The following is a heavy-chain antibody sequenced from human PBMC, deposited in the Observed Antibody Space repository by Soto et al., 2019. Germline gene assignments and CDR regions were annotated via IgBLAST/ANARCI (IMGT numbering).Heavy chain of an antibody. V-gene: IGHV3-73*02. D-gene: IGHD4-17*01. CDR3: SRITAWATVVIPGAFDI. J-gene: IGHJ3*02. Sequence: EVQLVESGGGLVQPGGSLKLSCAASGFNFSDSTIHWVRQASGKGLEWVGRIRSKANNYAATFGASVKVRFTISRDDSKNTAYLQMNSLKTEDTAVYYCSRITAWATVVIPGAFDIWGQGTMVTVSS. CDR1: GFNFSDST. CDR2: IRSKANNYAA.